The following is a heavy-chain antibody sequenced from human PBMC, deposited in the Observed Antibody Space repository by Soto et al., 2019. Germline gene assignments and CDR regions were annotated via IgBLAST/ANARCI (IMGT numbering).Heavy chain of an antibody. D-gene: IGHD6-13*01. CDR3: ARESSSSCHDY. CDR2: ISAYNGNT. J-gene: IGHJ4*02. CDR1: GYTFTSYG. V-gene: IGHV1-18*01. Sequence: QVQLVQSGAEVKKPGASVKVSCKASGYTFTSYGISWVRQAPGQGLEWMGWISAYNGNTNYAQKLQGRVTMTTDTATSTVYIELRIRISYDTAVYYCARESSSSCHDYWGQGTLVTVSS.